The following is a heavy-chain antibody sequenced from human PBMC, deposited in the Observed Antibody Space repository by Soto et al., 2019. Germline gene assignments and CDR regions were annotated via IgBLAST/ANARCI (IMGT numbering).Heavy chain of an antibody. CDR2: IGARNGNT. J-gene: IGHJ4*02. CDR1: GYTFNNYG. V-gene: IGHV1-18*01. CDR3: ARGRYSSSWYGY. Sequence: ASVKVSCKASGYTFNNYGFTWVRQAPGQGLEWMGWIGARNGNTKYSQKFQGRVTITTDTSATTAYMELSSLRSDDTAVYYCARGRYSSSWYGYWGQGTLVTVSS. D-gene: IGHD6-13*01.